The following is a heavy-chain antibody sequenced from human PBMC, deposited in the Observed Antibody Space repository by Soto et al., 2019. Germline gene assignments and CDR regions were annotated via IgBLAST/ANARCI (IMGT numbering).Heavy chain of an antibody. J-gene: IGHJ4*02. D-gene: IGHD2-15*01. V-gene: IGHV3-33*01. CDR3: VRDWWYSFQAPY. CDR2: IWYDGSTK. CDR1: GFTFSSHG. Sequence: QVQVVESGGGVVQPGRSLRLSCAASGFTFSSHGMQWVRQAPGKGLEWVAVIWYDGSTKYYADSVKGRFTISRDDSKNMVYLQMNSLRAEDTAVYYCVRDWWYSFQAPYWGQGTLVTVSS.